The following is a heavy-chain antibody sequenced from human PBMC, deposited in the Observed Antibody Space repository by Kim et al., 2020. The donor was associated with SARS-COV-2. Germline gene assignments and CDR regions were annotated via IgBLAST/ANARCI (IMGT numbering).Heavy chain of an antibody. J-gene: IGHJ4*02. CDR3: TAGTGY. Sequence: GGSLRLSCAASGFTFNDAWMSWVRQAPGKGLEWVGRIKTKADGETTDFAAPVKGRFTISRDDSKNTLSLQMNILKIEDTAVYYCTAGTGYWGQGTLVTVS. CDR2: IKTKADGETT. V-gene: IGHV3-15*01. CDR1: GFTFNDAW.